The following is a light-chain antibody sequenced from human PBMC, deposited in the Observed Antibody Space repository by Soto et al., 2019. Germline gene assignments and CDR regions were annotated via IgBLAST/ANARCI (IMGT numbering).Light chain of an antibody. J-gene: IGKJ1*01. CDR2: WAS. CDR1: QSALYSSNNKNY. CDR3: KQYYSTPLT. Sequence: DIVMTQSPDSLAVSLGESATINCKSSQSALYSSNNKNYLAWYHLKPGQPPQLLIYWASTRESGFPDRFSGSGSGTDFTPNISSLQAEDVAVYYCKQYYSTPLTFGQGTTVEIK. V-gene: IGKV4-1*01.